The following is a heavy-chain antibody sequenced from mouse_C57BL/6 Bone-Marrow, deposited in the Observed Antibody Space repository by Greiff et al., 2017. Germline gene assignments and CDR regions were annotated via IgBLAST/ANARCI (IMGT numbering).Heavy chain of an antibody. CDR3: TDLLWSPYAMDY. V-gene: IGHV6-3*01. Sequence: EVKVEESGGGLVQPGGSMKLSCVASGFTFSNYWMNWVRQSPEKGLEWVAQIRLKSDNYATHYAESVKGRFTISRDDSKSSVYLQMNNLRAEDTGIYYCTDLLWSPYAMDYWGQGTSVTVSS. D-gene: IGHD2-1*01. CDR2: IRLKSDNYAT. CDR1: GFTFSNYW. J-gene: IGHJ4*01.